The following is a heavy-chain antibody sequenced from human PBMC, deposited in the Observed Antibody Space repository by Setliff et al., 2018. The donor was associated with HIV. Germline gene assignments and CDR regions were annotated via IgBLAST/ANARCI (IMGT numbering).Heavy chain of an antibody. CDR2: INSDGSVT. D-gene: IGHD5-12*01. CDR1: GFTFSTYW. V-gene: IGHV3-74*01. Sequence: GGSLRLSCAASGFTFSTYWMHWVRQSPGKGLVWVSRINSDGSVTNYADSVKGRFTISRDNAKNTLYLQMSSLRADDTAVYYCARVDDDYVWGKGTTVTVSS. CDR3: ARVDDDYV. J-gene: IGHJ6*04.